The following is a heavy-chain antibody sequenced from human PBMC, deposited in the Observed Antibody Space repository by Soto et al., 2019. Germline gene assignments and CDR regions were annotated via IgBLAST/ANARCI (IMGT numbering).Heavy chain of an antibody. CDR2: IYYSGST. D-gene: IGHD6-19*01. J-gene: IGHJ4*02. CDR3: ARVEAVAGVTQNDY. V-gene: IGHV4-59*01. CDR1: GGSISSYY. Sequence: PSETLSLTCTVSGGSISSYYWSWIRQPPGKGLEWIGYIYYSGSTNYNPSLKSRVTISVDTSKNQFSLKLSSVTAADTAVYYCARVEAVAGVTQNDYWGQGTLVTVSS.